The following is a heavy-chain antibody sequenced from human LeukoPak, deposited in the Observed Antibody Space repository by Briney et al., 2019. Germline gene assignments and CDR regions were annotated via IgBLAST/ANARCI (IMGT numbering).Heavy chain of an antibody. Sequence: ASVKVSCKASGYTFTSYDINWVRQATGQGLEWMGWMNPNSGNTGYAQKFQGRVTMTRNTSISTAYMELSSLRPEDTAVYYCAAYYYDSSGYYLKFYYYYYGMDVWGQGTTVTVSS. D-gene: IGHD3-22*01. V-gene: IGHV1-8*01. J-gene: IGHJ6*02. CDR2: MNPNSGNT. CDR3: AAYYYDSSGYYLKFYYYYYGMDV. CDR1: GYTFTSYD.